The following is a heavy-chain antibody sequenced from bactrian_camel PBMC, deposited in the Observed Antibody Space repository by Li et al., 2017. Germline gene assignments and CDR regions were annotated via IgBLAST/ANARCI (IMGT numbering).Heavy chain of an antibody. CDR2: IRVSGDDM. CDR3: AAEPWGLSAQDLLIPLMAHDQNWS. D-gene: IGHD3*01. Sequence: HVQLVESGGGSVQAEGSLRLSCAASGNIIPSTCVAWFRQAPGKKRKGVAYIRVSGDDMDYDDSVAGRFTISIENARNMVYLQMDSLKPEDTALYYCAAEPWGLSAQDLLIPLMAHDQNWSWGQGTQVTVS. J-gene: IGHJ6*01. V-gene: IGHV3S53*01. CDR1: GNIIPSTC.